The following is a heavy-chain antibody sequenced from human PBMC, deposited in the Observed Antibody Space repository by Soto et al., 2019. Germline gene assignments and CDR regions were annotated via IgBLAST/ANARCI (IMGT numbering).Heavy chain of an antibody. V-gene: IGHV4-59*01. CDR3: ARAGVDYCSGGSCYSRYFDY. CDR1: GGSISSYY. J-gene: IGHJ4*02. CDR2: IYYSGST. D-gene: IGHD2-15*01. Sequence: SQTLSLTCTVSGGSISSYYWSWIRQPPGKGLEWIGYIYYSGSTNYNPSLKSRVTISVDTSKNQFSLKLSSVTAADTAVYYCARAGVDYCSGGSCYSRYFDYWGQGTLVTVSS.